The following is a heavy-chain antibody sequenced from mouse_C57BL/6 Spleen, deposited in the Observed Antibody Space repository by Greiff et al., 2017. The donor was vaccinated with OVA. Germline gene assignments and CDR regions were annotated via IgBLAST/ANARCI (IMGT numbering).Heavy chain of an antibody. D-gene: IGHD2-3*01. V-gene: IGHV1-15*01. CDR3: TRGVRDGYYEWYFDV. CDR1: GYTFTDYE. J-gene: IGHJ1*03. Sequence: QVQLKQSGAELVRPGASVTLSCKASGYTFTDYEMHWVKQTPVHGLEWIGAIDPETGGTAYNQKFKGKAILTADKSSSTAYMELRSLTSEDSAVYYCTRGVRDGYYEWYFDVWGTGTTGTVSS. CDR2: IDPETGGT.